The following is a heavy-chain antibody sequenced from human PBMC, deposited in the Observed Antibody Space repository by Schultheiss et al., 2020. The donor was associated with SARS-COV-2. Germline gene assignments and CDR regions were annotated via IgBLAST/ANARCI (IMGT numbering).Heavy chain of an antibody. J-gene: IGHJ3*02. D-gene: IGHD3-22*01. CDR2: ISGSGGST. Sequence: GGSLILSCAASGFTFSSYAMSWVRQAPGKGLEWVSAISGSGGSTYYADSVKGRFTISRDNSKNTLYLQMNSLRAEDTAVYYCAKGGGYYDSSGSPDAFDIWGQGTMVTVSS. CDR1: GFTFSSYA. V-gene: IGHV3-23*01. CDR3: AKGGGYYDSSGSPDAFDI.